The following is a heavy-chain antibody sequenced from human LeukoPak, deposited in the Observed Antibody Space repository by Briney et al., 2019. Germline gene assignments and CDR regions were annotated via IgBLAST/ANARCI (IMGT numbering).Heavy chain of an antibody. CDR1: GFCFSSYT. D-gene: IGHD6-13*01. CDR3: AKLFSGSWGDFDS. Sequence: PGRSLRLSCAASGFCFSSYTLHWVRQAPGKGLEWVAVITYDGSNQNYADSVRGRFTISRDNSKNTLYLHMNSLRAEDTAVYHCAKLFSGSWGDFDSWGQGTLVTVSS. J-gene: IGHJ4*02. V-gene: IGHV3-30*04. CDR2: ITYDGSNQ.